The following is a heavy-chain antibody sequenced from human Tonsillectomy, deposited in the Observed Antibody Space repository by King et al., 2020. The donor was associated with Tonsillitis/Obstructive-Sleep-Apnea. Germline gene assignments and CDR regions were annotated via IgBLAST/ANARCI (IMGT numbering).Heavy chain of an antibody. J-gene: IGHJ4*02. CDR3: ASSRGADIVVVPAAERRYYFDY. CDR1: GGSFSGYY. V-gene: IGHV4-34*01. Sequence: QVQLQQWGAGLLKPSETLSLTCAVYGGSFSGYYWSWIRQPPGKGLEWIGEINHSGSTNYNPSLKSRVTISVDTSKNQFSLKLSSVTAADTAVYYCASSRGADIVVVPAAERRYYFDYWGQGTLVTVSS. D-gene: IGHD2-2*01. CDR2: INHSGST.